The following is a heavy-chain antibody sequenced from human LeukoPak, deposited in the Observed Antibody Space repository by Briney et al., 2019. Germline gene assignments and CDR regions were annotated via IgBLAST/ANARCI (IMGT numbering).Heavy chain of an antibody. D-gene: IGHD6-19*01. CDR3: ARFHSGPSGWYVLWYFDL. Sequence: PSETLSLTCIVSGGSLSGHKWTWIRQPPGKGLEWIGYVYYSGSTSYNPSVQSRVTISVDTSKNQFSLKLNSVTAADTAVYYCARFHSGPSGWYVLWYFDLWGRGTLVTVSS. V-gene: IGHV4-59*08. CDR2: VYYSGST. J-gene: IGHJ2*01. CDR1: GGSLSGHK.